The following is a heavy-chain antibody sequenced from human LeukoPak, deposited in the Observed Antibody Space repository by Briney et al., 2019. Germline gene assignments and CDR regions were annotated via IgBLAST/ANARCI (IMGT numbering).Heavy chain of an antibody. Sequence: SETLSLTCAVSAYSISSGYSWGWIRQSPGKGLEWIGSVSHTGSTYYNPSLKSRVTLSVDTSKNHFSLKLTSVTAADTAVYYCARGGRRMVAASYFDSWGQGTLVTVSS. D-gene: IGHD2-15*01. J-gene: IGHJ4*02. CDR3: ARGGRRMVAASYFDS. CDR2: VSHTGST. V-gene: IGHV4-38-2*01. CDR1: AYSISSGYS.